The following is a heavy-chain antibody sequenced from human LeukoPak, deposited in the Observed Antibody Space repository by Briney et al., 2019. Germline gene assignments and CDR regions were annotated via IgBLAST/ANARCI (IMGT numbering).Heavy chain of an antibody. D-gene: IGHD3-10*01. CDR2: ISSSGTSM. Sequence: GGSLRLSCAASGFTFSGYGLNWVRQAPGKGLEWVSYISSSGTSMYYADSVKGRFTISRDNAKNSLYLQMNSLRAEDTAFYYCARARYASGPDYWGQGTLVLVSS. V-gene: IGHV3-48*04. CDR1: GFTFSGYG. J-gene: IGHJ4*02. CDR3: ARARYASGPDY.